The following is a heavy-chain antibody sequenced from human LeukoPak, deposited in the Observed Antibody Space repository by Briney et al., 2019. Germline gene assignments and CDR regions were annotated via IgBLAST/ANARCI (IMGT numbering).Heavy chain of an antibody. Sequence: SETLSLICTVSGYSISCGYYWGWIRQPPGKGLEWIGSIYHSGSTYYNPSLKSRVTISVDTSKNQFSLKLSSVTAADTTVYYCVRLLQGWSSGLDYWGQGTLVTVSS. V-gene: IGHV4-38-2*02. D-gene: IGHD6-19*01. J-gene: IGHJ4*02. CDR2: IYHSGST. CDR1: GYSISCGYY. CDR3: VRLLQGWSSGLDY.